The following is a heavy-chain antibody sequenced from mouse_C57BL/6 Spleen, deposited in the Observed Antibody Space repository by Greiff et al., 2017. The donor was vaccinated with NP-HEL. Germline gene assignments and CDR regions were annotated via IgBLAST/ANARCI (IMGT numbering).Heavy chain of an antibody. J-gene: IGHJ3*01. D-gene: IGHD2-4*01. CDR3: ARSGDYDGPWFAY. V-gene: IGHV1-55*01. CDR1: GYTFTSYW. CDR2: IYPGSGST. Sequence: VQLQQSGAELVKPGASVKMSCKASGYTFTSYWITWVKQRPGQGLEWIGDIYPGSGSTNYNEKFKSKATLTVDTSSSTAYMQLSSLTSEDSAVYYWARSGDYDGPWFAYWGQGTLVTVSA.